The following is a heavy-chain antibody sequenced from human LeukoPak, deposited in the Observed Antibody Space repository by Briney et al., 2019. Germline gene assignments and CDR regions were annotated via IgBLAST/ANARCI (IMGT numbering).Heavy chain of an antibody. CDR2: IKQDGSEK. V-gene: IGHV3-7*01. J-gene: IGHJ6*03. CDR1: GFTFSSYW. D-gene: IGHD3-9*01. CDR3: AKCILTGYYKGYMDV. Sequence: RGSLRLSCAASGFTFSSYWMSWVRQAPGKGLEWVANIKQDGSEKYYVDSVKGRFTISRDNAKNSLYLQMNSLRAEDTAVYYCAKCILTGYYKGYMDVWGKGTTVTISS.